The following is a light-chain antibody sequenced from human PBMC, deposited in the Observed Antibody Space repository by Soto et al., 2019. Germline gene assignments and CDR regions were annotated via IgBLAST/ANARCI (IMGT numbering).Light chain of an antibody. CDR3: SSYTSSSTPYV. CDR1: RSDVGGYNY. CDR2: DVT. Sequence: QSVLTQPASVSGSPGQSITTSCTGTRSDVGGYNYVSWYQQHPVKAPKLMIYDVTNRPSGVSDRFSGSKSGNTASLTISGLQAEDEADYYCSSYTSSSTPYVFGTGT. V-gene: IGLV2-14*01. J-gene: IGLJ1*01.